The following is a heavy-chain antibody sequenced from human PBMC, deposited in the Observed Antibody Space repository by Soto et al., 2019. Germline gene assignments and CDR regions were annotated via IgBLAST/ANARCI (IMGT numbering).Heavy chain of an antibody. J-gene: IGHJ4*02. D-gene: IGHD4-17*01. V-gene: IGHV1-69*08. CDR3: ERDHHGDFDY. Sequence: QVQLVQSGADVKKPGSSVKVSCKASGGTFSSYTISWMRQAPRQGLEWMGRIIPILNLTNYAQKFQGRVTINADKSTSTAYMELSSLRSEDTAVYYCERDHHGDFDYWGQGSLVTVSS. CDR1: GGTFSSYT. CDR2: IIPILNLT.